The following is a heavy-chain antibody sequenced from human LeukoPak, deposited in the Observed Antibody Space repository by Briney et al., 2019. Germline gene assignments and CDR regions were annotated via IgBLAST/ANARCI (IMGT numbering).Heavy chain of an antibody. V-gene: IGHV3-53*01. Sequence: GGSLRLSCATSGFTVSSNYMSWVRQAPGKGLEWVSVIYSGGSTYYADSVKGRFTISRDNSKNTLYLQMNSLRAEDTAVYYCAKDAREYQLLWNYYYGMDVWGQGTTVTVSS. CDR1: GFTVSSNY. CDR2: IYSGGST. J-gene: IGHJ6*02. D-gene: IGHD2-2*01. CDR3: AKDAREYQLLWNYYYGMDV.